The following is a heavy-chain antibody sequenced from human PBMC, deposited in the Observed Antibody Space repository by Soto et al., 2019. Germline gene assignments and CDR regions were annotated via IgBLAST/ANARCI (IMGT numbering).Heavy chain of an antibody. Sequence: SETLSLTCAVYGGSFRGYYWSWIRQPPGKGLEWIGEINHSGSTNYNPSLKSRVTISVDTSKNQFSLKLSSVTAADTAVYYCARRDDSSGYYSYYFDYWGQGTLVTVSS. CDR2: INHSGST. V-gene: IGHV4-34*01. CDR3: ARRDDSSGYYSYYFDY. J-gene: IGHJ4*02. D-gene: IGHD3-22*01. CDR1: GGSFRGYY.